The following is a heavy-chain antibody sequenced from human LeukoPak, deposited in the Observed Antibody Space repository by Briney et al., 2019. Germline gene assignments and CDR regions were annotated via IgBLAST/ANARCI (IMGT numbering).Heavy chain of an antibody. D-gene: IGHD3-22*01. CDR2: ISYDGSNK. Sequence: GRSLRLSCAASGFTFSSYGMHWVRQAPGKGLEWVAVISYDGSNKYYADSVKGRFTISRDNSKNTLYLQMNSLRAEDTAVYYCAKGLDYYDSRPGVGDAFDIWGQGTMVTVSS. V-gene: IGHV3-30*18. CDR3: AKGLDYYDSRPGVGDAFDI. CDR1: GFTFSSYG. J-gene: IGHJ3*02.